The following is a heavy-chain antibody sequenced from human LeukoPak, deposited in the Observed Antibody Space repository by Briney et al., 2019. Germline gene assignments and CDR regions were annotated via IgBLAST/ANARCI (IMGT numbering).Heavy chain of an antibody. CDR1: GFTFSSYE. J-gene: IGHJ6*04. Sequence: PGGSLRLFCAASGFTFSSYEMNWVRQAPGKGLQWVSYISSSGSTIYYADSVKDRFTISRDNAKNSLYLQMNSLRAEDTAVYYCAELGITMIGGVWGKGTTVTISS. CDR2: ISSSGSTI. CDR3: AELGITMIGGV. V-gene: IGHV3-48*03. D-gene: IGHD3-10*02.